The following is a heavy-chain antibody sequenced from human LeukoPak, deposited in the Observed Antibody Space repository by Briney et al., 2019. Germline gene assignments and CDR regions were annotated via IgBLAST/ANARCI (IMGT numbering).Heavy chain of an antibody. CDR1: GFTFSSYS. D-gene: IGHD5-18*01. Sequence: GGSLRLSCAASGFTFSSYSMNWVRQAPGKGLEWVSSISSSSSYIYYADSVKGRFTISRDNAKNSLYLQMNSLRAEDTALYYCAKVSGYTYGYFDYWGQGTLVTVSS. J-gene: IGHJ4*02. V-gene: IGHV3-21*04. CDR3: AKVSGYTYGYFDY. CDR2: ISSSSSYI.